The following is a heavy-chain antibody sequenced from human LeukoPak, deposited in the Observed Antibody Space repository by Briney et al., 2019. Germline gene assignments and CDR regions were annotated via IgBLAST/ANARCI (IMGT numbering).Heavy chain of an antibody. V-gene: IGHV3-21*01. CDR2: ITSSSNYI. CDR3: ATDKIAGSGSIDY. CDR1: GFTFSSHG. D-gene: IGHD3-10*01. J-gene: IGHJ4*02. Sequence: GGTLRLSCAASGFTFSSHGMNWVRQAPGKGLEWVSLITSSSNYIYYADSVKGRFTISRDNAKNSLYLQMNSLRGDDTAVYYCATDKIAGSGSIDYWGQGTLVTVSS.